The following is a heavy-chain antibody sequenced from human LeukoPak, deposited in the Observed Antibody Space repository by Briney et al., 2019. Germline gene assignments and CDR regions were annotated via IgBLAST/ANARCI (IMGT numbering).Heavy chain of an antibody. CDR2: ISGSGGST. CDR3: AKDSLRTVPKASFDS. CDR1: GFIFSSYG. D-gene: IGHD2-2*01. V-gene: IGHV3-23*01. J-gene: IGHJ4*02. Sequence: GGSLRLSCAASGFIFSSYGMNWVRQAPGKGLEWVSGISGSGGSTYYADSVKGRFTISRDNSKNTLFLQMNSLRAEGRAVYYCAKDSLRTVPKASFDSWGQGTLVTVSS.